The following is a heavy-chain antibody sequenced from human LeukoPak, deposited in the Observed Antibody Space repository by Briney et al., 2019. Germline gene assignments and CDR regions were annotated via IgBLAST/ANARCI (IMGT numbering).Heavy chain of an antibody. CDR1: GFTFSGYG. D-gene: IGHD6-19*01. CDR3: ARRWAVAAVDY. J-gene: IGHJ4*02. Sequence: GGSLRLSCAASGFTFSGYGMHWVRQAPGKGLEWVTVIWSDGSNKYYADSVKGRFTISRDNSKNTLYLQMNSLRAEDTAVYYCARRWAVAAVDYWGQGTLVTVSS. CDR2: IWSDGSNK. V-gene: IGHV3-33*01.